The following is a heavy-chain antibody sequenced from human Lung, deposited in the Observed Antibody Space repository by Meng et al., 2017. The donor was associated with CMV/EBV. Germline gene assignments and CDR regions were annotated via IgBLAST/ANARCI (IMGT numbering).Heavy chain of an antibody. CDR2: ISYDGSNK. Sequence: GGSLRLXCAASGFTFSSYAMHWVRQAPGKGLEWVAVISYDGSNKYYADSVKGRFTISRDNSKNTLYLQMNSLRAEDTAVYYCARDPNTLGSNYDFWSGYYNHYYYGMDVXGQGXTVTVSS. CDR3: ARDPNTLGSNYDFWSGYYNHYYYGMDV. J-gene: IGHJ6*02. V-gene: IGHV3-30-3*01. CDR1: GFTFSSYA. D-gene: IGHD3-3*01.